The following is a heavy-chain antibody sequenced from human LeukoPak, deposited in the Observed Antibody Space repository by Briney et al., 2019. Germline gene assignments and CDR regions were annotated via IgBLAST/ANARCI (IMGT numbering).Heavy chain of an antibody. D-gene: IGHD2-15*01. CDR3: ARGRLERCSGGSCYRFDY. V-gene: IGHV1-8*03. CDR2: MNPNSGNT. Sequence: ASVKASCKAPGYTFTSYDINWVRQATGQGLEWMGWMNPNSGNTGYAQKFQGRVTITRNTSISTAYMELSSLRSEDTAVYYCARGRLERCSGGSCYRFDYWGQGTLVTVSS. J-gene: IGHJ4*02. CDR1: GYTFTSYD.